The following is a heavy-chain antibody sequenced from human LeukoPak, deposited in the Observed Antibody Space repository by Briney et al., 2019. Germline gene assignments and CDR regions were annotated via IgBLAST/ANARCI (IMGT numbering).Heavy chain of an antibody. CDR3: AREGSQLNWFDP. J-gene: IGHJ5*02. D-gene: IGHD2-2*01. CDR2: IWYDGSNK. Sequence: QPGGSLRLSCAASGFTFSSYGMHGVRQVRGKGVEGVAVIWYDGSNKYYADSVKGRFTISRDNSKNTLYLQMNSLRAEDTAVYYCAREGSQLNWFDPWGQGTLVTVSS. V-gene: IGHV3-33*01. CDR1: GFTFSSYG.